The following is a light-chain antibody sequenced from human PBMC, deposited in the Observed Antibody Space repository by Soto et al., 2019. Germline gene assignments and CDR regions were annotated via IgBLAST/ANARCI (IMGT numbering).Light chain of an antibody. CDR3: QQSYSTLSIT. CDR2: AAS. V-gene: IGKV1-39*01. Sequence: DIQMTQYPSSVSASVGDRVTITCRASESISRHLNWYQQKPGKAPNLLIYAASSLQNGVPSRFSGSGSGTDFTLTISNLQPEDFATYYCQQSYSTLSITFGQGTRLEIK. CDR1: ESISRH. J-gene: IGKJ5*01.